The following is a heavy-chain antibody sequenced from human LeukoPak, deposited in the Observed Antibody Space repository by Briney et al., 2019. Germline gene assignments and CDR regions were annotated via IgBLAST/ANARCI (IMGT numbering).Heavy chain of an antibody. CDR1: GYTLTDLS. D-gene: IGHD5-18*01. CDR3: ARARWIQLRSQRGWFDP. V-gene: IGHV1-24*01. CDR2: FDPEDGEA. Sequence: ASVKVSCKVSGYTLTDLSMHWVRQAPGKGLEWMGGFDPEDGEAIYAQKSQGRVTMTEDTSTDTAYMELSSLRSEDTAVYYCARARWIQLRSQRGWFDPWGQGTLVTVSS. J-gene: IGHJ5*02.